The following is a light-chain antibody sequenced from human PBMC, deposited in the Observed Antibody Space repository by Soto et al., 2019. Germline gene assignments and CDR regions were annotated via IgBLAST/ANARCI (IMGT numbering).Light chain of an antibody. J-gene: IGKJ2*01. CDR3: QQYDTLPYT. CDR1: QSASSSY. V-gene: IGKV3-20*01. Sequence: EIVLTRSPGTLSLSPGERATLSCRASQSASSSYLAWYQQKVGQAPRLLIYAASSRATGIPDRFSGSGSGTDFTLTISRLEPEDFALYYCQQYDTLPYTFGQGTKLEIK. CDR2: AAS.